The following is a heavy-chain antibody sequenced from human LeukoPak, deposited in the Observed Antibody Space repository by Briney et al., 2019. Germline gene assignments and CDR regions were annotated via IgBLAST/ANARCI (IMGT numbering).Heavy chain of an antibody. V-gene: IGHV3-48*03. D-gene: IGHD5-12*01. J-gene: IGHJ3*02. CDR3: VRELVPQSINSGYDSFHI. CDR2: ISSSDGTT. Sequence: GGSLRLSCPASGFVFSTYEMDWVRQAPGKGLEWVSYISSSDGTTYYADSVKGRFTISRDNAKNSLSLQMNSLSAEDTAVYYCVRELVPQSINSGYDSFHIWGQETMVTVSS. CDR1: GFVFSTYE.